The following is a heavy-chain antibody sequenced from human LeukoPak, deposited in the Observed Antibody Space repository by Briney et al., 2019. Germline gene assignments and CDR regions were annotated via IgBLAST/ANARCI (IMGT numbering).Heavy chain of an antibody. J-gene: IGHJ4*02. CDR1: GCTFSSYA. CDR3: AKVPLSAGGWYEY. V-gene: IGHV3-23*01. D-gene: IGHD6-19*01. Sequence: GGSLRLACAASGCTFSSYAMSWVRQAPGRGLEWVSAISGSGGSTCYADSVKGRFTISRDNSKNTLYLQMNSLRAEDTAFYYCAKVPLSAGGWYEYWGQGTLVTVSS. CDR2: ISGSGGST.